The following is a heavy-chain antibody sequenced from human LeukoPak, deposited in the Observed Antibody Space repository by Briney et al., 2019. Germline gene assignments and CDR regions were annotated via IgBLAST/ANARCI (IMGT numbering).Heavy chain of an antibody. J-gene: IGHJ4*02. Sequence: GGSLRLSCAASGFTLSKYAMNWVRQAPGKGLEWVSGIGTAGDTYYPGSVKGRFTISRENAKNSLYLQMNSLRAGDTAVYYCARGYCSGGSCPDYFDYWGQGTLVTVSS. CDR3: ARGYCSGGSCPDYFDY. CDR2: IGTAGDT. D-gene: IGHD2-15*01. CDR1: GFTLSKYA. V-gene: IGHV3-13*01.